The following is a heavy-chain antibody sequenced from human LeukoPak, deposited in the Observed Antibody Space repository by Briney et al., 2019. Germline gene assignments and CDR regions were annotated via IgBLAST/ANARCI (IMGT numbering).Heavy chain of an antibody. Sequence: GGSLRLSCEASGFTFDDYGMIWVRQPPGKGLEWVSGINRNGGSTDYADSVKGRFTISRDNAKNSHFLQMNSLRVEDTALYYCARGFRNGPFDCWGQGTLVTVSS. J-gene: IGHJ4*02. V-gene: IGHV3-20*04. CDR1: GFTFDDYG. CDR2: INRNGGST. CDR3: ARGFRNGPFDC. D-gene: IGHD2-8*01.